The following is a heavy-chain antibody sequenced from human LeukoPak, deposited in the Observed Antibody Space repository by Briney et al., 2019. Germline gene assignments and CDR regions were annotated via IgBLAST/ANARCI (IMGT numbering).Heavy chain of an antibody. J-gene: IGHJ5*02. D-gene: IGHD5-18*01. Sequence: SETLSLTCTVSGGSISGSSYFWGWIRQPPGKGLEWIGSIYYSGSTYYNPSLKSRVTISVDTSKNQFSLKLSSVTAADTAVYYCARGRGYSFWFDPWGQGTLVTVSS. V-gene: IGHV4-39*01. CDR1: GGSISGSSYF. CDR2: IYYSGST. CDR3: ARGRGYSFWFDP.